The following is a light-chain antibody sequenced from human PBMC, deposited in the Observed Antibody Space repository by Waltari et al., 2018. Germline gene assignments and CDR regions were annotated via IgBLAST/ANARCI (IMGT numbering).Light chain of an antibody. CDR2: EVS. CDR1: SRAVGDRKL. V-gene: IGLV2-23*02. J-gene: IGLJ2*01. Sequence: SALTQPASVSGSPGQSITISCTGTSRAVGDRKLVSCSQQHPGKVPKLMIYEVSERASGVSMRFSGSRSGNTASLTISGLQAEDEADYYCCSYGGGTTFVVFGGGTKLTVL. CDR3: CSYGGGTTFVV.